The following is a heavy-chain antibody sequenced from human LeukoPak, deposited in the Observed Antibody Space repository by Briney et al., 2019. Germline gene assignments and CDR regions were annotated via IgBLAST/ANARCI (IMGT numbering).Heavy chain of an antibody. CDR3: TYLRTPYYNDKWVDP. D-gene: IGHD3/OR15-3a*01. J-gene: IGHJ5*02. CDR2: ISSGGSPI. CDR1: GFTITSWS. V-gene: IGHV3-48*04. Sequence: PGGSLRLSCAVSGFTITSWSMNWVRQAQGKGLEWLSYISSGGSPIYYADSVKGRFTISRDDAKNLVYLQMNSLRAEDTAVYYCTYLRTPYYNDKWVDPWGQGALVTVSS.